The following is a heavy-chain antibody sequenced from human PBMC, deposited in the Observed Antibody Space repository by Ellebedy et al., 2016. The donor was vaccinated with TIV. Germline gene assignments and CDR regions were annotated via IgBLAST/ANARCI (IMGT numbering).Heavy chain of an antibody. CDR3: ASGYNWNDEVLGH. J-gene: IGHJ4*02. D-gene: IGHD1-20*01. CDR1: GFTFSSYS. CDR2: IGSSGDET. Sequence: PGGSLRLSCAASGFTFSSYSMNWVRQAPGKGLEWVSYIGSSGDETHYIDSVEGRFIISRDNAKNTLYLQMNRLRDEDTAVYYCASGYNWNDEVLGHWGQGVLVTVSS. V-gene: IGHV3-21*01.